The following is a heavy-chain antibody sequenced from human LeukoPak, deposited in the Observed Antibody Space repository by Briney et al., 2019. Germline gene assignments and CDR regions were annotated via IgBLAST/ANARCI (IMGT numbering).Heavy chain of an antibody. Sequence: SGPTLVKPTQTFSLTCTFSGFSLSTSGVGVGWIRQPPGKALEWLALIYWDNDKRYSPSLESRLTITKDTSKNQVVLTMTHKNLVDKATYYCAHEQRGTLDYRGQGTLVTVSS. CDR1: GFSLSTSGVG. CDR3: AHEQRGTLDY. J-gene: IGHJ4*02. CDR2: IYWDNDK. V-gene: IGHV2-5*02. D-gene: IGHD1/OR15-1a*01.